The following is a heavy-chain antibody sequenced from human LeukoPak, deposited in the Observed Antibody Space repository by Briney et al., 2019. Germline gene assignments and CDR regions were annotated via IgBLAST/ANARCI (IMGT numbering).Heavy chain of an antibody. D-gene: IGHD1-26*01. J-gene: IGHJ5*02. CDR2: INPSGGST. CDR1: GYTFTSYY. CDR3: ARGQVVGATIARNGGFSWWFDP. V-gene: IGHV1-46*01. Sequence: ASVKVSCKASGYTFTSYYMHWVRQAPGQGLEWMGIINPSGGSTSYAQKFQGRVTMTRDTSTSTVYMELSSLRSEDTAVYYCARGQVVGATIARNGGFSWWFDPWGQGTLVTVSS.